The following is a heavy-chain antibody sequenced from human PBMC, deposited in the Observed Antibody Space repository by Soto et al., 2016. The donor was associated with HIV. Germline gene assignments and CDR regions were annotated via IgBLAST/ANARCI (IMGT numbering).Heavy chain of an antibody. CDR1: GFTVSSNY. V-gene: IGHV3-66*01. CDR2: IYSGGST. J-gene: IGHJ6*02. CDR3: ARDLRITRGTEGGMDV. Sequence: EVQLVESGGGLVQPGGSLRLSCAASGFTVSSNYMSWVRQAPGKGLEWVSVIYSGGSTYYADSVKGRFTISRDNSKNTLYLQMNSLRAEDTAVYYCARDLRITRGTEGGMDVWGQGTTVTVSS. D-gene: IGHD3-10*01.